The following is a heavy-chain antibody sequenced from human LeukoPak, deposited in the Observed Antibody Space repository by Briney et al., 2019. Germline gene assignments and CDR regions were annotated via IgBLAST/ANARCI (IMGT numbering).Heavy chain of an antibody. D-gene: IGHD4-17*01. V-gene: IGHV1-18*04. Sequence: ASVKVSCKTSGYTFTSYGISWVRQAPGQGLEGMGWISGYRGDTNYARNLQDRVTMTTDTSTSTAYMELRSLRSDDTAVYYCARTTVTTTPFVYWGQGTLVTVSS. J-gene: IGHJ4*02. CDR2: ISGYRGDT. CDR3: ARTTVTTTPFVY. CDR1: GYTFTSYG.